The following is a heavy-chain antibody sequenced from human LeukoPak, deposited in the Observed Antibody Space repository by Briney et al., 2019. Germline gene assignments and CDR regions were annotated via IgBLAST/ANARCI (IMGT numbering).Heavy chain of an antibody. D-gene: IGHD3-22*01. J-gene: IGHJ4*02. CDR1: GGSISSYY. CDR2: MSYSGTS. Sequence: SENLSLTCTVSGGSISSYYWSWIRQPPGKGLEWIGYMSYSGTSSYNPSLRSRITISVDASKKQFSLKLSSVTAADTAVYYCARDGYSDSSGYDYPPSVWGQGTLVTVSS. V-gene: IGHV4-59*01. CDR3: ARDGYSDSSGYDYPPSV.